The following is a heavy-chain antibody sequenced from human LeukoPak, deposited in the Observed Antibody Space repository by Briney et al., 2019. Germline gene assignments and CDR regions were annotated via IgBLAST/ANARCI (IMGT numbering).Heavy chain of an antibody. V-gene: IGHV4-59*08. J-gene: IGHJ4*02. D-gene: IGHD2-21*01. CDR1: GGSISNSY. CDR3: ARHEFASPFDS. Sequence: LSETLSLTCTVSGGSISNSYWSWLRQPPGKGLEWIGYIYYTGDSNYNPSLKSRVAISLDTSKNQLSLNLRSVTAADTAVYYCARHEFASPFDSWGQGTLVTASS. CDR2: IYYTGDS.